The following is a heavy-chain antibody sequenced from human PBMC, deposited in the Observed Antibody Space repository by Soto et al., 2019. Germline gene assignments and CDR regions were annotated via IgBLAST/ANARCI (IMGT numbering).Heavy chain of an antibody. J-gene: IGHJ4*02. Sequence: QVQLVESGGGVVQPGRSLRLSCAASGFSFSTYAMHWVRQAPGKGLEWVAVIWYDGSNKYYADSVKGRFTISRDNSKNTLYLQMNSLRAEDTAVYYCATFTFGGADSWGQGTLVTVSS. CDR2: IWYDGSNK. D-gene: IGHD3-16*01. CDR1: GFSFSTYA. V-gene: IGHV3-33*01. CDR3: ATFTFGGADS.